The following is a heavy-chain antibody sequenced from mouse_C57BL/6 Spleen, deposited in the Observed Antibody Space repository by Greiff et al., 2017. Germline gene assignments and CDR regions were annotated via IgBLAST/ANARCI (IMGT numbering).Heavy chain of an antibody. CDR3: ARTYGNYVAY. V-gene: IGHV1-82*01. J-gene: IGHJ4*01. CDR2: IYPGDGDT. D-gene: IGHD2-1*01. CDR1: GYAFSSSW. Sequence: QVTLKESGPELVKPGASVKISCKASGYAFSSSWMNWVKQRPGKGLEWIGRIYPGDGDTNYNGKFKGKATLTADKSSSTAYMQLSSLTSEDSAVYFCARTYGNYVAYWGQGTSVTVSS.